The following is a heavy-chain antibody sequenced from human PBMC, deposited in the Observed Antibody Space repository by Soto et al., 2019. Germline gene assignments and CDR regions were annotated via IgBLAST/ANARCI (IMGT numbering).Heavy chain of an antibody. CDR2: LIPILGIA. V-gene: IGHV1-69*02. CDR3: ATSITVWGAFNI. J-gene: IGHJ3*02. CDR1: GGTFSSYT. D-gene: IGHD4-4*01. Sequence: SVKVSCKASGGTFSSYTITWVRQAPGQGLEWMGRLIPILGIANYAQKLQGRVTITADKSTSTAYMELSTLRSEDTAMYYCATSITVWGAFNIWGQGTMVTVSS.